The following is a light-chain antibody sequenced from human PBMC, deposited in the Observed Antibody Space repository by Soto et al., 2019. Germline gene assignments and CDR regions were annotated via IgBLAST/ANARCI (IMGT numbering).Light chain of an antibody. CDR1: SSNIGPGYD. CDR2: SNT. V-gene: IGLV1-40*01. J-gene: IGLJ1*01. CDR3: CSNAGRPDV. Sequence: QSVLTQPPSVSGAPGQRVTISCTGSSSNIGPGYDVHWYQQLPGTAPKLLIYSNTNRPSGVPDRFSGSRSGTSASLAITGLQAEDEADYYCCSNAGRPDVFGTGTKVTVL.